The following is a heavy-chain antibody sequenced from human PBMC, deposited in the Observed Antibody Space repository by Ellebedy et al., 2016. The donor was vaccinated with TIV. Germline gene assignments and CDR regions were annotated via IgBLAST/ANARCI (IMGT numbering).Heavy chain of an antibody. CDR1: GGSFNDYY. CDR2: IIHSGST. V-gene: IGHV4-34*12. Sequence: SETLSLTCAVYGGSFNDYYWNWIRQPPGKGLEWIGGIIHSGSTSYNPSLKSRVTVSVDTSKSQFSLKLTSVTAADTAVYYCARDDYGDYQGAFDIWGQGTMVTVSS. CDR3: ARDDYGDYQGAFDI. D-gene: IGHD4-17*01. J-gene: IGHJ3*02.